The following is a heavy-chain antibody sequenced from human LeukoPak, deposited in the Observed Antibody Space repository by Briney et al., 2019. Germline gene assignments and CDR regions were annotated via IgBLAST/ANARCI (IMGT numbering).Heavy chain of an antibody. CDR1: GFSFSSYN. CDR2: IYHSGST. D-gene: IGHD6-13*01. J-gene: IGHJ3*02. CDR3: ARQQATGADGFDI. V-gene: IGHV4-34*01. Sequence: GSLRLSCAASGFSFSSYNMNWVRQAPGKGLEWIGEIYHSGSTYYNPSLRSRVTISLDTSKNQFSLKLSSVTAADTAVYYCARQQATGADGFDIWGQGTMVTVSS.